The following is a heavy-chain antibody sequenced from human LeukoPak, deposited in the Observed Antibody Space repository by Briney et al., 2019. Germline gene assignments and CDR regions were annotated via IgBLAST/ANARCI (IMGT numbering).Heavy chain of an antibody. J-gene: IGHJ4*02. Sequence: SVKVSCKASGGTFSSYAISWVRQAPGQGLEWMGGIIPIFGTANYAQKFQGRVTITADESTSTAYMELSSLRSEDTAVYYCARGGYCTNGVCQNDYWGQGTLVTVSS. V-gene: IGHV1-69*13. CDR2: IIPIFGTA. CDR3: ARGGYCTNGVCQNDY. D-gene: IGHD2-8*01. CDR1: GGTFSSYA.